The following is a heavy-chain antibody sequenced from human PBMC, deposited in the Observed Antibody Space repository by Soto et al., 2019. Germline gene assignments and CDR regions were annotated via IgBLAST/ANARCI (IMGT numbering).Heavy chain of an antibody. CDR2: IIPRSATS. CDR3: AREGLVLVPTTVNSDYYYYAMDV. D-gene: IGHD2-2*01. V-gene: IGHV1-69*13. CDR1: GGAFRNCT. J-gene: IGHJ6*02. Sequence: SVKVPSKDYGGAFRNCTITWVRQAPGQGLEWMGGIIPRSATSNYAQKFQGRVTITADESTSTAYMELSSLRSEDTAVYYCAREGLVLVPTTVNSDYYYYAMDVWGQGTTVTVSS.